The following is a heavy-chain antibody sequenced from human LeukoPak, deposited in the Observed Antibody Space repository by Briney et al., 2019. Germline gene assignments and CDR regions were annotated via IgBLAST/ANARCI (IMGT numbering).Heavy chain of an antibody. D-gene: IGHD2-2*02. V-gene: IGHV3-74*01. CDR3: AGSGYCSSTSCHKDYYYGMDV. CDR2: INSDGSST. J-gene: IGHJ6*02. CDR1: GFTFSSYW. Sequence: PGGSLRLSCAASGFTFSSYWMHWVRQAPGKGLVWVSRINSDGSSTSYADSVKGRFTISRDNAKNTLYLQMNSLRAEDTAVYYCAGSGYCSSTSCHKDYYYGMDVWGQGTTVTVSS.